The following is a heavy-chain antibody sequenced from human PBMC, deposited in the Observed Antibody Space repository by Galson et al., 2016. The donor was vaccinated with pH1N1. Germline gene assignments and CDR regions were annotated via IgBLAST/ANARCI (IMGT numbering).Heavy chain of an antibody. CDR1: GFTFSNYW. CDR2: IKEDGSEK. CDR3: ARRYFDY. J-gene: IGHJ4*02. V-gene: IGHV3-7*01. Sequence: SLRLSCAASGFTFSNYWMHWVRQAPGKGLEWVANIKEDGSEKYYVDSVKGRFTISRDNAKNSLYRQMNSLRAEDTAVYYCARRYFDYWGQGTLVTVSS.